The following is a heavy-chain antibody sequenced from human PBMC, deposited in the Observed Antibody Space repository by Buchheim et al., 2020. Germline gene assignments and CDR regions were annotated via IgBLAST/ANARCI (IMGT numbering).Heavy chain of an antibody. D-gene: IGHD2-2*02. CDR1: GGTFSSYA. Sequence: QVQLVQSGAEVKKPGSSVKVSCKASGGTFSSYAISWVRQAPGQGLEWMGGIIPIFGTANYAQKFQGRVTITADESTSPAYMELSSLRSEDTAVYYCASRGYCSSTSCYKYYGMDVWGQGTT. CDR3: ASRGYCSSTSCYKYYGMDV. V-gene: IGHV1-69*01. J-gene: IGHJ6*02. CDR2: IIPIFGTA.